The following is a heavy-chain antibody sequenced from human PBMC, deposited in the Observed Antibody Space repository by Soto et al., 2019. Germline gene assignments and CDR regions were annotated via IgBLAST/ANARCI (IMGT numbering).Heavy chain of an antibody. CDR2: ISYSGST. CDR3: ARARQRDTGRGLDV. CDR1: GDSINNYF. D-gene: IGHD5-18*01. J-gene: IGHJ6*02. V-gene: IGHV4-59*01. Sequence: SETLSLTCTISGDSINNYFWNWIRQSPGKGLEWIGYISYSGSTSYNPSLQSRVTISSDTSKNQFSLELSSVTAADTAVYYCARARQRDTGRGLDVWGQGTTVTVS.